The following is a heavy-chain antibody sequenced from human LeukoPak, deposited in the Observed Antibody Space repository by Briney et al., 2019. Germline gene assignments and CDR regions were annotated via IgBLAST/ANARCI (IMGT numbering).Heavy chain of an antibody. D-gene: IGHD6-19*01. CDR1: GGSISSYY. J-gene: IGHJ4*02. CDR2: IYYSGST. Sequence: PSETLSLTCTVSGGSISSYYWSWIRQPPGKGLEWIGYIYYSGSTNYNPSLKSRVTISVDKSKNQFSLKLSSVTAADTAVYYCARVVISVAEYYFDYWGQGTLVTVSS. CDR3: ARVVISVAEYYFDY. V-gene: IGHV4-59*12.